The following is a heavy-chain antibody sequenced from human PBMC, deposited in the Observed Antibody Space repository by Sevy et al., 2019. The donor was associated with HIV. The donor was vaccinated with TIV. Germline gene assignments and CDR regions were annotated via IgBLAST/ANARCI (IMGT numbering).Heavy chain of an antibody. D-gene: IGHD3-22*01. CDR1: GFTFSNAW. J-gene: IGHJ3*02. CDR3: NTGSRNFYDGSGYSFDN. CDR2: IKSKTDGGTT. V-gene: IGHV3-15*01. Sequence: GGSLRLSCAASGFTFSNAWMSWVRQAPGKGLEWVGRIKSKTDGGTTDYAAPVKGRLTISRADSKYTLYLQLNSVKTEETAVYYCNTGSRNFYDGSGYSFDNWVQGTMVTVSS.